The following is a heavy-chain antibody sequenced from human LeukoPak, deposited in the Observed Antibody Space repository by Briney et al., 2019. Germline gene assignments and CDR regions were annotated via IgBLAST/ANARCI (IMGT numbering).Heavy chain of an antibody. Sequence: GGSLRLSCAAYGFTFTTYAMNWVRQAPGKGLEWISSILTSDGNPYFADSVKGRFTISRDNSKNTVDLQMNSLRAEDTAVYYCARTSGWYPYFDYWGQGTLVTVSS. CDR2: ILTSDGNP. CDR1: GFTFTTYA. D-gene: IGHD6-19*01. CDR3: ARTSGWYPYFDY. V-gene: IGHV3-23*01. J-gene: IGHJ4*02.